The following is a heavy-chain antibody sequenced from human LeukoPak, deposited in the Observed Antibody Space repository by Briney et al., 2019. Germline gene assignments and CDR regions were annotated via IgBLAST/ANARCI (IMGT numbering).Heavy chain of an antibody. CDR2: IHPAVSDI. V-gene: IGHV5-51*01. J-gene: IGHJ5*02. CDR1: GFTVTDHW. CDR3: ARRGFRWFDP. D-gene: IGHD3-16*01. Sequence: GESLKISCKGSGFTVTDHWIAWVRQMPGKGLEWVGIIHPAVSDIPYSPSFQGQVTISADKSISTAYLQWSSLKASDTAMYYCARRGFRWFDPWGQGTLVTVSS.